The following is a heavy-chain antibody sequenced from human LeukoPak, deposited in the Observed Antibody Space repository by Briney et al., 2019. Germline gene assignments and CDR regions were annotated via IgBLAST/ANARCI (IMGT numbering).Heavy chain of an antibody. CDR1: GYTFTGYY. D-gene: IGHD3-22*01. J-gene: IGHJ4*02. Sequence: GASVKVSCKASGYTFTGYYMHWVRQAPGQGLEWMGWINPNSGNTGYAQKFQERVTITRDMSTSTAYMELSSLRSEDTAVYYCARRSYDSSGYLWDWGQGTLVTVSS. V-gene: IGHV1-8*03. CDR2: INPNSGNT. CDR3: ARRSYDSSGYLWD.